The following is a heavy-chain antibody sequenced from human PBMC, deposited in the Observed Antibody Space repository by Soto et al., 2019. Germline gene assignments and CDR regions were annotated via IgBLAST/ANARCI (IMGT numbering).Heavy chain of an antibody. CDR2: ISSNGGST. CDR1: GFTFSSYA. J-gene: IGHJ4*02. Sequence: GGSLRLSCAASGFTFSSYAMHWVRQAPGKGLEYVSAISSNGGSTYYANSVKGRFTISRDNSKNTLYLQMGSLRAEDMAVYYCARQSGYSYYFDYWGQGTLVTVSS. CDR3: ARQSGYSYYFDY. V-gene: IGHV3-64*01. D-gene: IGHD5-18*01.